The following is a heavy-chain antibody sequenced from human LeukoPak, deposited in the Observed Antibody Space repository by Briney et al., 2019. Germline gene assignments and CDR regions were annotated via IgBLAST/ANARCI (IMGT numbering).Heavy chain of an antibody. Sequence: AGGSLRLSCAASGFTFSSYSMNWVRQAPGKGLEWVSSISSSSSYIYYAHSVKGRLTISRDNAKNSLYLQMNSLRAEDTAVYHCARWASNSHDYWGQGTLVTVSS. D-gene: IGHD5-18*01. CDR3: ARWASNSHDY. CDR2: ISSSSSYI. V-gene: IGHV3-21*01. CDR1: GFTFSSYS. J-gene: IGHJ4*02.